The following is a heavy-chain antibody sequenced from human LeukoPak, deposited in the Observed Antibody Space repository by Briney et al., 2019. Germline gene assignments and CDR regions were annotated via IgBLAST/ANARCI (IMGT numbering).Heavy chain of an antibody. CDR1: GYTFTGYY. CDR2: INPNSGGT. CDR3: ARVLETDCSGGSCYSGLDY. Sequence: ASVKVSCKASGYTFTGYYMHWVRQAPGQGLEWMGWINPNSGGTNYAQKFQGRVTMTRDTSISTAYMELSRLRSDDTAVYYCARVLETDCSGGSCYSGLDYWGQGTLVTVSS. J-gene: IGHJ4*02. V-gene: IGHV1-2*02. D-gene: IGHD2-15*01.